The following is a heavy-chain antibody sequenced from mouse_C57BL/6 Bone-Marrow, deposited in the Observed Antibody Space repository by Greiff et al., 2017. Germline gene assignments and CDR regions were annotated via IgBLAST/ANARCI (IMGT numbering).Heavy chain of an antibody. CDR2: IWSGGST. V-gene: IGHV2-2*01. Sequence: VQLQQSGPGLVQPSQSLSITCTVSGFSLTSYGVHWVRQSPGKGLEWLGVIWSGGSTDYNAAFISRLSISKDNSKSQVFFKMNMLQADDTAIYYCAEDFDVWGTGTTVTVSS. CDR1: GFSLTSYG. J-gene: IGHJ1*03. CDR3: AEDFDV.